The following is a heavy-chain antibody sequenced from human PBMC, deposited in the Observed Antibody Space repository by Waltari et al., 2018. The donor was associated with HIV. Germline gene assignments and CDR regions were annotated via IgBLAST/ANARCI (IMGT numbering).Heavy chain of an antibody. Sequence: QVQLQESGPGLVKPSETLSLTCAVPGYSISSGYYWGWIRQPPGTGLEWIGSMDHSGSTYYNPSLRSRVTISVDTSKNQFSLKLSSVTAADTAVYYCARDFWSGYYVDYWGQGTLVTVSS. CDR1: GYSISSGYY. CDR3: ARDFWSGYYVDY. J-gene: IGHJ4*02. CDR2: MDHSGST. D-gene: IGHD3-3*01. V-gene: IGHV4-38-2*02.